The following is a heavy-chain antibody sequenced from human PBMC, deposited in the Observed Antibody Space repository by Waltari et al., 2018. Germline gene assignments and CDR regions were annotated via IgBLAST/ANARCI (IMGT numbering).Heavy chain of an antibody. CDR1: GYTFTGYY. J-gene: IGHJ4*02. D-gene: IGHD6-19*01. CDR2: INPNSGAT. Sequence: QVQLVQSGAEVKKPGASVKVSCKASGYTFTGYYMHWVRQPPGQGLEWMGWINPNSGATNYAQKLQGRVTMTRDTSISTSYMELSMLRADDTAVYYCARSGDSSGWYFYFDYWGQGTLVTVSS. CDR3: ARSGDSSGWYFYFDY. V-gene: IGHV1-2*02.